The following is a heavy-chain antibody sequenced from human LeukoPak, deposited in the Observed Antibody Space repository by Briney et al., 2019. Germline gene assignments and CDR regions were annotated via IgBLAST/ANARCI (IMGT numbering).Heavy chain of an antibody. D-gene: IGHD2-15*01. V-gene: IGHV3-33*01. Sequence: PGGSLRLSCAASVFTFSNYGMHWVRQAPDKGPEWVAVIWSDGSNKHYADSARGRFTISRDNSKNTLYLQMNSLRADDTAVYYCARVTMVAGASYNWFVVWGQGTLVTVST. CDR3: ARVTMVAGASYNWFVV. J-gene: IGHJ5*02. CDR2: IWSDGSNK. CDR1: VFTFSNYG.